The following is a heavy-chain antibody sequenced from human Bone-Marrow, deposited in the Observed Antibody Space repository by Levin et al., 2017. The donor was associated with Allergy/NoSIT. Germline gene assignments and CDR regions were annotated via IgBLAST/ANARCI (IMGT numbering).Heavy chain of an antibody. CDR2: IKKDGNEK. CDR1: GFTFSSYW. Sequence: PGGSLRLSCAASGFTFSSYWMSWVRQAPGKGLEWVANIKKDGNEKYYVDSVKGRFTISRDNAENSLYLQMNSLRVEDTAVYYCARDPTYGSGENWLDPWGQGTLVTVSS. J-gene: IGHJ5*02. CDR3: ARDPTYGSGENWLDP. V-gene: IGHV3-7*04. D-gene: IGHD3-10*01.